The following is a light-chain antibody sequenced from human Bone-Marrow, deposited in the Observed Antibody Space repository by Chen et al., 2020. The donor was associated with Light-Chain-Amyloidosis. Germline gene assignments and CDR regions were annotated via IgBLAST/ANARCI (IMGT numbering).Light chain of an antibody. CDR1: DLPTKY. CDR2: RDT. CDR3: QSADSSGTYEVI. J-gene: IGLJ2*01. Sequence: SYELTQPPSVSVSPRPTARITCSGDDLPTKYAYWYQQKPGQAPVLVIHRDTARPSGISERFSGSSSGTTATLTISGVQAEDEADYHCQSADSSGTYEVIFGGGTKLTVL. V-gene: IGLV3-25*03.